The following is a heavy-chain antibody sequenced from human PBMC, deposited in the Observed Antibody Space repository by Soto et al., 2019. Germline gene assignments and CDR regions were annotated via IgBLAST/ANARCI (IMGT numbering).Heavy chain of an antibody. D-gene: IGHD3-10*01. CDR2: IIPVFATT. CDR3: ARGHYVSSGSVATSYYYYGMDV. J-gene: IGHJ6*01. CDR1: GGTFSSDG. Sequence: QIQLVHSGAEVRKPGSSVKVSCKASGGTFSSDGISWVRQAPGQGLEWMGGIIPVFATTRYAQKFQGRVTINEEVCTSTVDLELNSLTSEDTATYYCARGHYVSSGSVATSYYYYGMDVWGQGTTVTVSS. V-gene: IGHV1-69*01.